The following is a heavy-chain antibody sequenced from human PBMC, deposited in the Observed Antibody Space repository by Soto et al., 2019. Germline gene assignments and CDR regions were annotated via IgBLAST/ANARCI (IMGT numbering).Heavy chain of an antibody. V-gene: IGHV4-30-2*06. CDR1: GASISYGGFS. CDR2: ISHLEST. J-gene: IGHJ4*02. CDR3: ARGGGYDSFDD. Sequence: QLQLQESGSGLVKTSETLSLTCTVSGASISYGGFSWSWIRLSPGKGLEWIGYISHLESTYFHPSFKSRPTMSIDWTSNQFPLKLSSVTAADMAVYYCARGGGYDSFDDWGQGVLVTASS. D-gene: IGHD5-12*01.